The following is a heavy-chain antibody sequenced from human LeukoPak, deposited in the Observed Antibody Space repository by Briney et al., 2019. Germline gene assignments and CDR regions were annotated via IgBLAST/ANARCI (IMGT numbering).Heavy chain of an antibody. D-gene: IGHD3-22*01. CDR2: IRYDGSNK. J-gene: IGHJ3*02. CDR1: GFTFSSYG. CDR3: ARDFLGENYYDSSGYPYAFDI. Sequence: GGSLRLSCAASGFTFSSYGMHWVRQAPGKGLEWAAFIRYDGSNKYYADSVKGRFTISRDNAKNSLYLQMNSLRAEDTAVYYCARDFLGENYYDSSGYPYAFDIWGQGTMVTVSS. V-gene: IGHV3-30*02.